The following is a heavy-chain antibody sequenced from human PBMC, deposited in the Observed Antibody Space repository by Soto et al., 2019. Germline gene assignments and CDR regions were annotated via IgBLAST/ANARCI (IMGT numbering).Heavy chain of an antibody. D-gene: IGHD3-22*01. Sequence: PGGSLRLSCAASGFTFSSYSMNWVRQAPGKGLEWVSYISSSSSTIYYADSVKGRFTISRDNAKNTLYLQMNSLRAEDTAVYYWGKDPHNYDESIGYYSGVPGGLYWGRGTLFPVS. V-gene: IGHV3-48*01. CDR1: GFTFSSYS. CDR3: GKDPHNYDESIGYYSGVPGGLY. J-gene: IGHJ4*02. CDR2: ISSSSSTI.